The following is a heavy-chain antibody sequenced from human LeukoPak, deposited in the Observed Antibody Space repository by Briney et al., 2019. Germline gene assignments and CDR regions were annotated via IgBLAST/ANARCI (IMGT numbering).Heavy chain of an antibody. CDR3: ARVIRYYYDSSGYQDQYFDY. CDR1: GFTFSSYT. Sequence: GGSLRLSCAASGFTFSSYTMNWVRQAPGKGLEWVSSITSSSSYIYNADSVKGRFTISRDNAKNSLYLQMNSLRAEDTAVYYCARVIRYYYDSSGYQDQYFDYWGQGTLVTVSS. D-gene: IGHD3-22*01. CDR2: ITSSSSYI. J-gene: IGHJ4*02. V-gene: IGHV3-21*01.